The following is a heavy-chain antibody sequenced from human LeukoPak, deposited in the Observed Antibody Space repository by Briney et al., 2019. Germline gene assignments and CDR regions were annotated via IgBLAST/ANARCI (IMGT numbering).Heavy chain of an antibody. CDR3: ARGRRRYDY. V-gene: IGHV4-39*01. Sequence: KTSETLSLTCTVSGGSIRSSYYYWGWIRQPPGKGLEWIGSIYDSGSTYYNPSLKSRVTISVDTSKNQFSLKLSSVTAADTAVYYCARGRRRYDYWGQGTLVTVSS. CDR2: IYDSGST. CDR1: GGSIRSSYYY. D-gene: IGHD3-16*02. J-gene: IGHJ4*02.